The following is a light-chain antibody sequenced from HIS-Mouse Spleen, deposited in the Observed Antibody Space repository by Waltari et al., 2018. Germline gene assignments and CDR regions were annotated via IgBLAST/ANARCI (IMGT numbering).Light chain of an antibody. CDR1: SSDVGRYNL. CDR3: CSYAGSSTWV. Sequence: QSALTQPASVSGSPGQSITISCTGTSSDVGRYNLLSWYQPHPGKAPKLMIYEGSKRPSGVSNRFSGSKSGNTASLTISGLQAEDEADYYCCSYAGSSTWVFGGGTKLTVL. J-gene: IGLJ3*02. V-gene: IGLV2-23*01. CDR2: EGS.